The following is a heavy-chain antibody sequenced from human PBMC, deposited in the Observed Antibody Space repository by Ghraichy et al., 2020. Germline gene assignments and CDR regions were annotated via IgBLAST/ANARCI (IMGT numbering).Heavy chain of an antibody. V-gene: IGHV3-23*01. Sequence: GGSLRLSCAASGFTFSSYAMSWVRQAPGKGLEWVSAISCSGDTTYSADSVKGRFTISRGNSDNTLYLQMSSLRAEDTAVYYCAKETGSRGNGVAFDIWGQGTMVTVSS. CDR3: AKETGSRGNGVAFDI. D-gene: IGHD2-8*01. J-gene: IGHJ3*02. CDR1: GFTFSSYA. CDR2: ISCSGDTT.